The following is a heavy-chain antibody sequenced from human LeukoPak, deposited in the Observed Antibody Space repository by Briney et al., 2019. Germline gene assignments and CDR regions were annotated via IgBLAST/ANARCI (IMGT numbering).Heavy chain of an antibody. D-gene: IGHD1-26*01. CDR1: GYIFEHYW. CDR2: IYPGDSDT. CDR3: ARPPFSGRYKTPSSFDP. V-gene: IGHV5-51*01. J-gene: IGHJ5*02. Sequence: GESLKISCKGSGYIFEHYWIGWVRQMPGKGPEWMGLIYPGDSDTRYSPSFQGQVTMSADKFISTAYLQWSSLKASDTATYYLARPPFSGRYKTPSSFDPWGPGTLVIVSS.